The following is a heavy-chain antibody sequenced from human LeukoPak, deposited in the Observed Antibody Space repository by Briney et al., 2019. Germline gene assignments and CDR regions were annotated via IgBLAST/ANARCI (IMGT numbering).Heavy chain of an antibody. CDR1: GYSFPSYW. J-gene: IGHJ6*02. CDR2: IYPGDSDT. V-gene: IGHV5-51*01. D-gene: IGHD3-10*01. CDR3: ARYYYGSGSYLDAYYYYYGMDV. Sequence: GESLKIACKGSGYSFPSYWIGWVRQMPGKGLEWMGIIYPGDSDTRYSPSFQGQVTISADKSISTAYLQWSSLKASDTAMYYCARYYYGSGSYLDAYYYYYGMDVWGQGTTVTVSS.